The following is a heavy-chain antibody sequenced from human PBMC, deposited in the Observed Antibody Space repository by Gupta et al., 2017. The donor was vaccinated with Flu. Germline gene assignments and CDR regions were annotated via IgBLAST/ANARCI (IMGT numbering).Heavy chain of an antibody. CDR3: AKDYLAAQAVYYYMNV. D-gene: IGHD2-15*01. V-gene: IGHV3-30*18. CDR1: FFYGSYG. CDR2: ISYDGSNR. J-gene: IGHJ6*03. Sequence: FFYGSYGLHWVRQAPGKGLEWVAFISYDGSNRYYADSVKGRFTVSRDNSKNTLSLQMNSLRSEDTALYFCAKDYLAAQAVYYYMNVWGKGTTVTVS.